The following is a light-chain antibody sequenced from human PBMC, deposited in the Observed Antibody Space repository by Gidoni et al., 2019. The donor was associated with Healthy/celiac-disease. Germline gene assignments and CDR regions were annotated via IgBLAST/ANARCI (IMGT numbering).Light chain of an antibody. CDR2: AAS. CDR1: QSISSY. CDR3: QQSYSTPPT. Sequence: DIQMTQSPSSLSASVGDRVTITCRASQSISSYLNWYQQKPGKAPKLLIYAASSLQSGDPSMFSGSGSGTDFTLTISSLQPEDFATYYCQQSYSTPPTFGQGTKLEIK. J-gene: IGKJ2*01. V-gene: IGKV1-39*01.